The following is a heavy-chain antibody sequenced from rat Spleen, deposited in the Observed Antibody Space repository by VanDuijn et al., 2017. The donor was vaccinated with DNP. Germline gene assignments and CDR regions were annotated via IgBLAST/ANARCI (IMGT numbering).Heavy chain of an antibody. CDR2: INSAGST. D-gene: IGHD1-3*01. V-gene: IGHV3-3*01. CDR1: GYSITSSYR. Sequence: EVQLQESGPGLVKPSQSLSLTCSVTGYSITSSYRWNWIRKFPGNKLEWMGYINSAGSTNYNPSLKSRISITRDTSKNQFFLQVNSVTTEDTATYYCARQGFLTTVATPPFDYWGQGVMVTVSS. CDR3: ARQGFLTTVATPPFDY. J-gene: IGHJ2*01.